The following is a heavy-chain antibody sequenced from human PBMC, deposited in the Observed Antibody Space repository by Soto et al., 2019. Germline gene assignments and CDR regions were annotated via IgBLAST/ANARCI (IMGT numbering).Heavy chain of an antibody. Sequence: PSETLPLTCALSGYSISSVYYWGWIRQPPGKGLEWIGSIYHSGSTYYNPSLKSRVTISVDTSKNQFSLKLSSVTAADTAVYYCARVTTWFDPWGQGTRVTVS. V-gene: IGHV4-38-2*01. J-gene: IGHJ5*02. D-gene: IGHD2-2*01. CDR1: GYSISSVYY. CDR2: IYHSGST. CDR3: ARVTTWFDP.